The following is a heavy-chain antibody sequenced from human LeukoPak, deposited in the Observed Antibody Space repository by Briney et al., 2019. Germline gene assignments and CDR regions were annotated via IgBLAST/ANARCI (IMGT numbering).Heavy chain of an antibody. CDR3: ARDVSDCSGGSCYSYFDY. V-gene: IGHV1-46*01. CDR2: INPSGGNT. D-gene: IGHD2-15*01. CDR1: GYTFTSYY. J-gene: IGHJ4*02. Sequence: ASVKVSCKASGYTFTSYYMHWVRQAPGRGLEWMGIINPSGGNTSYAQKFQGRVTMTRDTSTSTVYVELSSLRSEDTAVYYCARDVSDCSGGSCYSYFDYWGQGTLVTVSS.